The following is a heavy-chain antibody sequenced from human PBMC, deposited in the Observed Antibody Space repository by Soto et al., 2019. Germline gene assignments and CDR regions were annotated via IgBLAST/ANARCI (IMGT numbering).Heavy chain of an antibody. J-gene: IGHJ4*02. V-gene: IGHV3-23*01. CDR3: ARDYYKYYDSSGYYRSPAY. D-gene: IGHD3-22*01. Sequence: GGSLRLSCAGSGFTFANYGINWVRQAPGKGLEWVSVISGGGTTTFYADSVKGRFTISRDNSRNTLFLQMNSLRAEDTAVYYCARDYYKYYDSSGYYRSPAYWGQGTLVTVSS. CDR1: GFTFANYG. CDR2: ISGGGTTT.